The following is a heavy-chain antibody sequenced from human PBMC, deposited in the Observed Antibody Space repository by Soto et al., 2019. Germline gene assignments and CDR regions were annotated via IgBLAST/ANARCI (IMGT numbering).Heavy chain of an antibody. CDR1: GYTFTSYG. Sequence: QVQLVQSGAEVKKPGASVKVSCKASGYTFTSYGISWVRQAPGQGLEWMGWISAYNGNTNYAQKLQGRVTMTTDTATSTAYMELRSLRSDDTAVYYCARTHDLVGAFNWFDPWGQGTLVTVSS. CDR3: ARTHDLVGAFNWFDP. CDR2: ISAYNGNT. D-gene: IGHD1-26*01. V-gene: IGHV1-18*04. J-gene: IGHJ5*02.